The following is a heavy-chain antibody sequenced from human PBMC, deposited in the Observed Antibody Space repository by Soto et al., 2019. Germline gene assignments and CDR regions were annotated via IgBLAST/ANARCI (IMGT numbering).Heavy chain of an antibody. CDR3: ARDPIAVAGTRYFDY. J-gene: IGHJ4*02. V-gene: IGHV3-33*01. D-gene: IGHD6-19*01. CDR2: IWYDGSNK. Sequence: QVQLVESGGGVVQPGRSLRLSCAASGFTFSSYGMHWVCQAPGKGLEWVAVIWYDGSNKYYADSVKGRFTISSDNSKNTLYLEMNSLRAEDTAVYYCARDPIAVAGTRYFDYWGQGTLVTVSS. CDR1: GFTFSSYG.